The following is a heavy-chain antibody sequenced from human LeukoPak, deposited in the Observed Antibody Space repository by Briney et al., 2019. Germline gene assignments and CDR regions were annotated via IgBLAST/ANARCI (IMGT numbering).Heavy chain of an antibody. CDR2: INYSGST. J-gene: IGHJ4*02. D-gene: IGHD1-26*01. CDR1: GGSISSTTYY. V-gene: IGHV4-39*07. Sequence: SETLSLTCTVSGGSISSTTYYWVWIRQPPGKGLDWIGSINYSGSTYYNPSLKSRVTISVDTSKNQFSLKLSSVTAADTAMYYCARLRRVGATPFDYWGQGTLVTVSS. CDR3: ARLRRVGATPFDY.